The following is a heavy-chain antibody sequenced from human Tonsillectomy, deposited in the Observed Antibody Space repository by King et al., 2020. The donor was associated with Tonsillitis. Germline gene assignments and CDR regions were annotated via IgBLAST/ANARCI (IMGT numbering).Heavy chain of an antibody. D-gene: IGHD6-13*01. Sequence: VQLVESGGGLVQPGGSLRLSCAASGFTFNIFAMSWVRQAPGKGLEWVSTISGSGGSTYYPDSVKGRFTVSTDNSKNTLYLQMNSLRAEDTAVYYCAKDGRSSWLPRWFDPWGQGTLVTVSS. CDR2: ISGSGGST. J-gene: IGHJ5*02. CDR3: AKDGRSSWLPRWFDP. V-gene: IGHV3-23*04. CDR1: GFTFNIFA.